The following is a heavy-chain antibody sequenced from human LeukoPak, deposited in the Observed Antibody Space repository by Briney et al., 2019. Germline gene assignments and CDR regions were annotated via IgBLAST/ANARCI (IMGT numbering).Heavy chain of an antibody. CDR2: ISSSSSYT. D-gene: IGHD3/OR15-3a*01. CDR1: GLTFRDYY. V-gene: IGHV3-11*06. J-gene: IGHJ4*02. Sequence: GGSLRLSCAASGLTFRDYYMSWIRPAPGEGREWGSYISSSSSYTNYADSVKGRFTISRDNAKNSLYLQMNSLRAEDTAVYYCARDYPTWTPYYFDYWGQGTLVTVSS. CDR3: ARDYPTWTPYYFDY.